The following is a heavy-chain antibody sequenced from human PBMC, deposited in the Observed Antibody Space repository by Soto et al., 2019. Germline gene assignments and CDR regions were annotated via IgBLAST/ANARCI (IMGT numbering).Heavy chain of an antibody. J-gene: IGHJ6*04. CDR2: IIPMFRTS. CDR3: ASDCGNPSCLDMDV. Sequence: SVNISCKASGGTFSSYLISWVRQAPGQGLEWMGGIIPMFRTSNYPEKFQGRVTITADESSNTSYMELSSLRSEDTAVYYCASDCGNPSCLDMDVWGNGNPVIVSS. V-gene: IGHV1-69*13. D-gene: IGHD1-1*01. CDR1: GGTFSSYL.